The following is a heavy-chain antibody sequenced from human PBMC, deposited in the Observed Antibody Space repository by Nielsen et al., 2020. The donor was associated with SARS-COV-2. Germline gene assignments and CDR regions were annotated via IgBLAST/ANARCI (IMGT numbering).Heavy chain of an antibody. CDR3: VKDTWVTAVNDFDY. J-gene: IGHJ4*02. CDR2: ISGSGSTT. V-gene: IGHV3-23*01. Sequence: GESLKISCAASGFMFDNYGMSWVRQAPGKGLEWVSGISGSGSTTYYAGSVRGRCTISRDSSNNTLYLHMNGLRAEDTAMYYCVKDTWVTAVNDFDYWGRGTLVTVSS. CDR1: GFMFDNYG. D-gene: IGHD4-11*01.